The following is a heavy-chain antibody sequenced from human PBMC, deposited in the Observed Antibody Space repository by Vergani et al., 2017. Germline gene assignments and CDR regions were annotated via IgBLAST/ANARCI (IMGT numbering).Heavy chain of an antibody. CDR2: ISGSGGST. CDR1: GFTFSSYA. CDR3: ARIISIAARSFVDY. Sequence: EVQLLESGGGLVQPGGSLRLSCAASGFTFSSYAMSWVRQAPGKGLEWVSAISGSGGSTYYADSVKGRFTISRDNAKNSLYLQMNSLRAEDTAVYYCARIISIAARSFVDYWGQGTLVTVSS. V-gene: IGHV3-23*01. J-gene: IGHJ4*02. D-gene: IGHD6-6*01.